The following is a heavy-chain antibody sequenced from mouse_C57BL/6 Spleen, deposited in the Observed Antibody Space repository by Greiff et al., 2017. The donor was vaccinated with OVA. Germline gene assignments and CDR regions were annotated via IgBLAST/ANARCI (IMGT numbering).Heavy chain of an antibody. D-gene: IGHD1-1*01. V-gene: IGHV3-6*01. CDR1: GYSITSGYY. J-gene: IGHJ3*01. CDR3: AGGDFGYGSSYGFAY. Sequence: EVKLQESGPGLVKPSQSLSLTCSVTGYSITSGYYWNWIRQFPGNKLEWMGYISYDGSNNYNPSLKNRISITRDTSKNQFFLKLNSVTTEDTATYYCAGGDFGYGSSYGFAYWGQGTLVTVSA. CDR2: ISYDGSN.